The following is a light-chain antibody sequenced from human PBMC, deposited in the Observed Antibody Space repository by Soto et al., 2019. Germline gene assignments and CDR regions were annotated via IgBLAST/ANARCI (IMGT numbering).Light chain of an antibody. CDR2: DAS. Sequence: DIQMTQSPSTLSASVGDRVTITCRASQSISSWLAWYQQKPGKAPKLLIYDASSLESGVPSRFSGSGSGTEFTLTISSLQPDDFATYYCQQYNSYSPRYTFGQGTKLETK. J-gene: IGKJ2*01. CDR3: QQYNSYSPRYT. V-gene: IGKV1-5*01. CDR1: QSISSW.